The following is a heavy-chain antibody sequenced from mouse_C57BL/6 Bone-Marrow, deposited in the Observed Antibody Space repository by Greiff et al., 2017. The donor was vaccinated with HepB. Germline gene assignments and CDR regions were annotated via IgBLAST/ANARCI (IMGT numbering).Heavy chain of an antibody. Sequence: EVQLVESGPGLVKPSQSLSLTCSVTGYSITSGYYWNWIRQFPGNKLEWMGYISYDGSNNYNPSLKNRISVTRDTSKNQFFLKLNSVTTEDTATYYCARALCGAFAYGGQGTRVTVSA. CDR1: GYSITSGYY. V-gene: IGHV3-6*01. D-gene: IGHD6-1*01. CDR2: ISYDGSN. J-gene: IGHJ3*01. CDR3: ARALCGAFAY.